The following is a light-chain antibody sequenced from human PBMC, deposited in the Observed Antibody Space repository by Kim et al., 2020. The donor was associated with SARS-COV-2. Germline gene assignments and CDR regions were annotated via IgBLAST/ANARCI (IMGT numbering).Light chain of an antibody. Sequence: SGAVGDRVTITGRARQTLSTWLAWYQREPGRARKLLMHKSSNLQSGGPSRFSGSGSGTEFTLTISSLKSDDFATYYCQQYHSHPYTFGQGTKLEI. J-gene: IGKJ2*01. CDR2: KSS. CDR1: QTLSTW. V-gene: IGKV1-5*03. CDR3: QQYHSHPYT.